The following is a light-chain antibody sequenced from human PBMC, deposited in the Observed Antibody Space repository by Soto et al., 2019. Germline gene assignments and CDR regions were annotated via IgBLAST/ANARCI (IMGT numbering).Light chain of an antibody. V-gene: IGKV3-11*01. CDR3: QQRRNWPIT. Sequence: EIVLTQFPATLSLSPGERATLSCRASQGVSSHLAWYQQKPGQAPRLLIYDASTRATGIPARFSGSGSGTDFTLTISSLEPEDFAVYYCQQRRNWPITFGQGTRLEIK. CDR2: DAS. CDR1: QGVSSH. J-gene: IGKJ5*01.